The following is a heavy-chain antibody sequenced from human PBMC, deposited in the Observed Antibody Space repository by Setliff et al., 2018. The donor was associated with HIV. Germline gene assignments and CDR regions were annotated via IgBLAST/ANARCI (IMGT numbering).Heavy chain of an antibody. Sequence: GGSLRLSCAASGFTFRSYWMYWVRQPPGKGLVWVSRINIDGGSTNYVDSVKGRFTISRDNAKNTLYLQMNGLSAEDTAVYYCARDRFRGGVGTGLAEYWGQGTVVTVSS. D-gene: IGHD3-16*01. CDR3: ARDRFRGGVGTGLAEY. CDR2: INIDGGST. CDR1: GFTFRSYW. V-gene: IGHV3-74*01. J-gene: IGHJ4*02.